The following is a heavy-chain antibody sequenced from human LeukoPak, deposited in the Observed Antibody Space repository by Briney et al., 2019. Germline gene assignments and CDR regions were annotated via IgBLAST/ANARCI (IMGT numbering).Heavy chain of an antibody. J-gene: IGHJ4*02. CDR1: GYTFTSYY. V-gene: IGHV1-46*01. CDR2: INPSGGST. D-gene: IGHD3-22*01. Sequence: ASVKVSCKASGYTFTSYYMHWVRQAPGQGLEWMGIINPSGGSTSYAQKFQGRVTMTRDTSTSTVYMELSSLRSEDTAVYYCAIELITYYYDSSGYRPFDYWGQGTLVTVSS. CDR3: AIELITYYYDSSGYRPFDY.